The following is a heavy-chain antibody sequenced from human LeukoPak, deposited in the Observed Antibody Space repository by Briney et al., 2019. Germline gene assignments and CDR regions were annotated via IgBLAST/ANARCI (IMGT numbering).Heavy chain of an antibody. V-gene: IGHV4-4*07. Sequence: SQTLSLTCTVSGGSISSYYWSWIRQPAGKGLEWIGRIYTSGSTNYNPSLKSRVTMSVDTSKNQFSLKLSSVTAADTAVYYCARDPHLSQGDGAFDIWGQGTMVTVSS. D-gene: IGHD3-16*01. CDR1: GGSISSYY. CDR2: IYTSGST. CDR3: ARDPHLSQGDGAFDI. J-gene: IGHJ3*02.